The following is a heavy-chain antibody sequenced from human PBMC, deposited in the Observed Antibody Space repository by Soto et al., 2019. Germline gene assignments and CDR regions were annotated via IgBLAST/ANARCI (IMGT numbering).Heavy chain of an antibody. Sequence: QVQLVQSGAEVKKPGASVKVSCKASGYTFTSYAMHWVRQAPGQRLEWMGWINAGNGNTKYSQKFQGRVTITRDTSASTDYMERSSLRSEDTAVYYCARDRVLYSSSWYPSLIYGMDVWGQGTTVTVSS. D-gene: IGHD6-13*01. CDR3: ARDRVLYSSSWYPSLIYGMDV. CDR2: INAGNGNT. J-gene: IGHJ6*02. CDR1: GYTFTSYA. V-gene: IGHV1-3*01.